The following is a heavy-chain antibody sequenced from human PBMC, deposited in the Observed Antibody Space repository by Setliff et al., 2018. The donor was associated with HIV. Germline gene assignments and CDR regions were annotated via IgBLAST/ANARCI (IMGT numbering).Heavy chain of an antibody. CDR3: ARVQHAVVYSFEWFLMDF. CDR2: ISINNGNS. D-gene: IGHD3-3*01. V-gene: IGHV1-18*01. CDR1: GYTISTSG. J-gene: IGHJ4*02. Sequence: GASVKVSCKASGYTISTSGISWVRQAPGQGLEWMGWISINNGNSNYGQQFQGRVTMTTDTSTNTAYMELRSLRSDDTAVYYCARVQHAVVYSFEWFLMDFWGQGTQVTVSS.